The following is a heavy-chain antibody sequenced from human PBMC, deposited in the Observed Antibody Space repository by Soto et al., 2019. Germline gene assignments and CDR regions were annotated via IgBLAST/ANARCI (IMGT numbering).Heavy chain of an antibody. D-gene: IGHD2-15*01. CDR3: TALSVVVVAEYYYYYYMDV. CDR2: IKSKTDGGTT. CDR1: GFTFSNAW. V-gene: IGHV3-15*01. Sequence: GGSLRLSCAASGFTFSNAWMSWVRQAPGKGLEWVGRIKSKTDGGTTDYAAPVKGRFTISRDDSKNTLYLQMNSLKTEDTAVYYCTALSVVVVAEYYYYYYMDVWGKGTTVTVSS. J-gene: IGHJ6*03.